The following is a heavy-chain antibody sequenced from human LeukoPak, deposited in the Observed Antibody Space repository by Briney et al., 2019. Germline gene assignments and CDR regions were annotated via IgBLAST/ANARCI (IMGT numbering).Heavy chain of an antibody. CDR2: IKHDGSEK. J-gene: IGHJ4*02. V-gene: IGHV3-7*01. CDR3: AREWN. CDR1: GFTFRTDW. Sequence: GGSLRLSCVASGFTFRTDWMSWVRQAPGKGPEWVASIKHDGSEKYYVDSVKGRFTISTDNAKNSLYLQMNSLRAEDTAVYCCAREWNWGQGSLVTVSS.